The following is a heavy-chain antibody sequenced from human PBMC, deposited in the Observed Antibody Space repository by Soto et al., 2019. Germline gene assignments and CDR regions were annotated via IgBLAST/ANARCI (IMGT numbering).Heavy chain of an antibody. Sequence: QVQLQESGPGLVKSSQTLSLTCAVSGGSINNGDYYWSWIRQPPGKGLKWIGYIYYSGSTYVNPSLKSRLSMSLDTSKNQFSLKLTSVTAADTAVYYCAREKSVVFRMAHPYWYFDLWGRGTLVTVSS. J-gene: IGHJ2*01. V-gene: IGHV4-30-4*01. CDR3: AREKSVVFRMAHPYWYFDL. CDR2: IYYSGST. D-gene: IGHD2-15*01. CDR1: GGSINNGDYY.